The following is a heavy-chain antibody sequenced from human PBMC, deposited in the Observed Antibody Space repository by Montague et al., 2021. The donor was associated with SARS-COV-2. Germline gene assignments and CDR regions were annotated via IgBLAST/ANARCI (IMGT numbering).Heavy chain of an antibody. CDR3: ARRGRKLLPVATTIGGFDI. CDR2: IYDSGST. V-gene: IGHV4-39*02. CDR1: GGSISSSNYY. J-gene: IGHJ3*02. D-gene: IGHD5-12*01. Sequence: SETLSLTCTVSGGSISSSNYYWDWIRQPPGKGLEWIGSIYDSGSTYSNPSLKSRVTISVDTSKNHFSLKLSSVTAADTAVYYCARRGRKLLPVATTIGGFDIWGQGTMVTVSS.